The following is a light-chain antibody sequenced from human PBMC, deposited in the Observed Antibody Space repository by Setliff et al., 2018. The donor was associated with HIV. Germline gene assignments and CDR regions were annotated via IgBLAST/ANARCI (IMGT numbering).Light chain of an antibody. Sequence: SALAQPPSASGSPGQSVTISCTGTSNDVGGYNSVSWYQQHPGKAPKLVIFDVGQRPSGVPDRFSGSKSGNTASLTVSGLQADDEADYYCSSYADFSSVIFGGGTKVTV. CDR1: SNDVGGYNS. V-gene: IGLV2-8*01. CDR2: DVG. J-gene: IGLJ2*01. CDR3: SSYADFSSVI.